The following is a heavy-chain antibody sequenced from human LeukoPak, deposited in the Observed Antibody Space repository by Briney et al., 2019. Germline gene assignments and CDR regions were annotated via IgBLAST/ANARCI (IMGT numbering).Heavy chain of an antibody. J-gene: IGHJ2*01. D-gene: IGHD3-10*01. V-gene: IGHV3-13*04. Sequence: GGSLRLSCAASGFTFSSHDMHWVRQATGKGLEWVSAIGTVGDTYYPGSVKGRFTISREDAKNSLYLQMNSLRVGDTAVYYCAREATGSGPWYLDLSGRGTLVTVSS. CDR3: AREATGSGPWYLDL. CDR1: GFTFSSHD. CDR2: IGTVGDT.